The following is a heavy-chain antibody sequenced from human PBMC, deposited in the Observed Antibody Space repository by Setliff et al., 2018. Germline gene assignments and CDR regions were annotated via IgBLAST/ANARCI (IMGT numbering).Heavy chain of an antibody. D-gene: IGHD1-26*01. CDR1: GFTFSRYT. Sequence: PGGSLRLSCAASGFTFSRYTINWVRQAPGKGLEWVSSISSSSSYIYYTDSVKGRFAISRDNAKNSLYLQMNSLRAKDTAVYYCARDPPWELRYFDLWGRGTLVTVSS. CDR3: ARDPPWELRYFDL. J-gene: IGHJ2*01. V-gene: IGHV3-21*01. CDR2: ISSSSSYI.